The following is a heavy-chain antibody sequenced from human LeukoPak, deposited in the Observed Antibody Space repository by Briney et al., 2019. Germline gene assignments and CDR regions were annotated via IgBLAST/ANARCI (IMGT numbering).Heavy chain of an antibody. V-gene: IGHV5-51*03. CDR2: IYPSNSDT. CDR3: ARPATPGTATWFDP. J-gene: IGHJ5*02. D-gene: IGHD1-1*01. Sequence: KAGESLKISCKGSGYSFSTYWIGWVRQMPGKGLEWMWIIYPSNSDTRYSPSFQGQVTISVDKSISTAYLQWNSLKASDTAMYYFARPATPGTATWFDPWGQGTLVTVSS. CDR1: GYSFSTYW.